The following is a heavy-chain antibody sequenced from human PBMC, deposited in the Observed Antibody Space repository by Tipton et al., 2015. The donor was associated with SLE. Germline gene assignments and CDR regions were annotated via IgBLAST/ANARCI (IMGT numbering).Heavy chain of an antibody. V-gene: IGHV4-61*09. D-gene: IGHD2-15*01. CDR3: ARDIGVVEY. CDR2: IYTSGST. J-gene: IGHJ4*02. Sequence: TLSLTCTVSGRSISSGSYHWTWIRQPAGKELEWIGQIYTSGSTNYNPSLKSRVTIFVDTSTNQFSLNLTSVTAADTAVYYCARDIGVVEYWGQGTRVTVSS. CDR1: GRSISSGSYH.